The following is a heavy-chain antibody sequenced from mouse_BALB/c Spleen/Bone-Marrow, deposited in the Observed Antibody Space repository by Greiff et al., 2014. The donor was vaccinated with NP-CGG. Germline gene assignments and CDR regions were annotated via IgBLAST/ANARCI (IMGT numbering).Heavy chain of an antibody. CDR1: GFTFTDYY. CDR3: ARDKGRVFFDY. J-gene: IGHJ2*01. Sequence: VTLKESGGGLVQPGGSLRLSCATSGFTFTDYYMNWVRQPPGKALEWLGFIRNKANGYTTEYSASVKGRFTISRDNSQNILYLQMNTLRAEDSATYYCARDKGRVFFDYWGQGTTLTVSS. CDR2: IRNKANGYTT. V-gene: IGHV7-3*02.